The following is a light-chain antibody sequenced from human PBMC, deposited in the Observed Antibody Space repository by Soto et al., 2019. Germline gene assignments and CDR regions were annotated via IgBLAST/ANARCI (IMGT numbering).Light chain of an antibody. J-gene: IGKJ2*01. CDR2: GAS. CDR3: HQYGSSPYT. CDR1: QNFSSSY. V-gene: IGKV3-20*01. Sequence: EIVLTQSTGTLSLSPGERATLSCRASQNFSSSYLAWYQQKPGQAPRVLIDGASSRATGIPDRFSGSGSGTDFSLTISRLEPEDFAVYYCHQYGSSPYTFGEGTKLEIK.